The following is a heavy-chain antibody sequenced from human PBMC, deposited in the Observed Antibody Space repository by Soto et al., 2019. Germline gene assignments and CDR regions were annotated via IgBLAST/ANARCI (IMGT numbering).Heavy chain of an antibody. J-gene: IGHJ4*02. CDR3: AKDGLPARSRPSLSDS. CDR1: GFTFSSYA. V-gene: IGHV3-23*01. D-gene: IGHD2-2*01. Sequence: EVQLLESGGGLIQPGGSLRLSCAASGFTFSSYAMSWVRQAPGKGLEWVSSIRGTGDTTFYADSVKGRFTISRDNSKKILFLQMNSLRAEDTAVYHCAKDGLPARSRPSLSDSWGQGTLVTVSP. CDR2: IRGTGDTT.